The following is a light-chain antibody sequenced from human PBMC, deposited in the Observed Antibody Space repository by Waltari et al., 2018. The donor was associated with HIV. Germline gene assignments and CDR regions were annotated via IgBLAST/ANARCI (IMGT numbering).Light chain of an antibody. CDR1: SSDIGYYNY. Sequence: QFALTQPASVSGSPGQSITISCSGTSSDIGYYNYVPWSQQHPGKAPKLMIYEVSNRPSGISNRFSGSKSGNTASLTISALQAEDEADYFCSSVANSVTLSVLFGGGTKLTVL. CDR3: SSVANSVTLSVL. CDR2: EVS. V-gene: IGLV2-14*01. J-gene: IGLJ3*02.